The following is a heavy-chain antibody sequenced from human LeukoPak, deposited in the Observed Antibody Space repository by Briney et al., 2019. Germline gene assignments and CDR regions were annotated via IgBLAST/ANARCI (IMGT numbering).Heavy chain of an antibody. D-gene: IGHD3-22*01. J-gene: IGHJ4*02. Sequence: GASVKVSCKASGGTFSSYAISWVRQAPGQGLEWMGRIIPILGIANYAQKFQGRVTITADKSTSTAYMELSSLRSEDTAVYYCARKYYYDSSGHFDYWGQGTLVTVSS. CDR2: IIPILGIA. V-gene: IGHV1-69*04. CDR3: ARKYYYDSSGHFDY. CDR1: GGTFSSYA.